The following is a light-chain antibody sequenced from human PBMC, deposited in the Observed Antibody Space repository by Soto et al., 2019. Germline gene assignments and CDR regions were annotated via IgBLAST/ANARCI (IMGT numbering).Light chain of an antibody. CDR1: QSISSW. CDR2: KAS. J-gene: IGKJ1*01. CDR3: QQYNNWPPWT. V-gene: IGKV1-5*03. Sequence: DIQMTQSPSTLSASVGDRVTITCRASQSISSWLAWYQQKPGQAPKLLIYKASTLQSGVPSRFSGSGSGTEFTLTISSLQSEDFAVYYCQQYNNWPPWTFGQGTKVDIK.